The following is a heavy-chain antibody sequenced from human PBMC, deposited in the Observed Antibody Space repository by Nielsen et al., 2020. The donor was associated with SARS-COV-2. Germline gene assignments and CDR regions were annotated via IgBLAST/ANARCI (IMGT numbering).Heavy chain of an antibody. CDR2: ISPYNGHT. V-gene: IGHV1-18*04. J-gene: IGHJ4*02. Sequence: ASVKVSCKASGYTFAISNINWVRQAPGQGLEWMGWISPYNGHTNYAEKFQGRFTMTADTSTDTAYMELTSLRSDDTAFYYCARGGRVIGAPGPTYSWGQGTLVTVSS. CDR1: GYTFAISN. CDR3: ARGGRVIGAPGPTYS. D-gene: IGHD2/OR15-2a*01.